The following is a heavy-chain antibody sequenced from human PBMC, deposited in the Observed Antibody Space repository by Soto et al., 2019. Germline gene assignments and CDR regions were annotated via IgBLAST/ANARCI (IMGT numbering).Heavy chain of an antibody. CDR2: NSNREAST. D-gene: IGHD2-8*01. CDR1: GIRSTSKA. J-gene: IGHJ4*02. CDR3: AKDQHEMAHDY. V-gene: IGHV3-23*01. Sequence: GVTLRLSCAASGIRSTSKAMRWVRQGPEKKLESISGNSNREASTDHADTVKGRITISRDNSQNTLNLQMNSLIAEDTAIYYCAKDQHEMAHDYWGPGTLLTVS.